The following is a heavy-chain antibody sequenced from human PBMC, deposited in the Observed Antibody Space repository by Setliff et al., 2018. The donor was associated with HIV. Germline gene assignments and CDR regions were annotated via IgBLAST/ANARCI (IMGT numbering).Heavy chain of an antibody. J-gene: IGHJ4*02. Sequence: GGSLRLSCAASGFTFSRYEMNWIRQAPGKGLEWLSYISSSGITIHYADSVKGRFTISRDNAKNSLYLQMNSLRAEDTAVYYCARDSPTQRLLWSFNSWGQGTLVTVSS. D-gene: IGHD3-10*01. V-gene: IGHV3-48*03. CDR2: ISSSGITI. CDR3: ARDSPTQRLLWSFNS. CDR1: GFTFSRYE.